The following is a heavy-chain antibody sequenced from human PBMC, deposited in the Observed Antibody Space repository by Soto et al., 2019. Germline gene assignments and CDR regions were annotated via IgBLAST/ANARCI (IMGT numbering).Heavy chain of an antibody. J-gene: IGHJ4*02. Sequence: GASVKVSCKASGYTFTTYAMHWVRQAPGQRLEWMGWINAGNGKTKYSQKFQGRVTITRDTSATTVYMELSSLRSEDTAAYYCARAGDDCSTTNCYMIDYWGQGTLVTVSS. CDR1: GYTFTTYA. CDR2: INAGNGKT. V-gene: IGHV1-3*01. CDR3: ARAGDDCSTTNCYMIDY. D-gene: IGHD2-2*02.